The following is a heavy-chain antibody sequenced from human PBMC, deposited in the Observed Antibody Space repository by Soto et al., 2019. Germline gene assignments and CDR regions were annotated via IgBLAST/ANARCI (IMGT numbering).Heavy chain of an antibody. D-gene: IGHD4-17*01. J-gene: IGHJ4*02. CDR2: INAGNGNT. CDR3: ARSPGLTTVRKWTFDY. CDR1: RYTFTSYA. Sequence: QVQLVQSGAEVKKPGASVKVSCKASRYTFTSYAMHWVRQAPGQRLEWMGWINAGNGNTKYSQKFQGRVTITRDTSASTAYMELSSLRSEDTAVYYCARSPGLTTVRKWTFDYRGQGTLVTVSS. V-gene: IGHV1-3*01.